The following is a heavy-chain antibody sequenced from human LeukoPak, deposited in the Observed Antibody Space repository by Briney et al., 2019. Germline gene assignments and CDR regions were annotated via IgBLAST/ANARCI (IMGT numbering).Heavy chain of an antibody. J-gene: IGHJ4*02. CDR1: GASISGYY. CDR3: ARESKGQGLVFDY. Sequence: SETLSLTCTVSGASISGYYWSWLRQSPTQGLEWIGYIYYSGSTNYNPSLKSRVTISVDTSKNQFSLKLSSVTAADTAVYCCARESKGQGLVFDYWGQGTLVTVSS. V-gene: IGHV4-59*01. CDR2: IYYSGST.